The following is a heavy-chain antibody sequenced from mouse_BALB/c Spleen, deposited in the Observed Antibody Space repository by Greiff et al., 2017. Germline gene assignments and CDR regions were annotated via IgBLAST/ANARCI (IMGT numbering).Heavy chain of an antibody. J-gene: IGHJ4*01. D-gene: IGHD2-1*01. CDR1: GYTFTSYV. CDR2: INPYNDGT. Sequence: VQLQQSGPELVKPGASVKMSCKASGYTFTSYVMHWVKQKPGQGLEWIGYINPYNDGTKYNEKLKGKATLTSDKSSSTAYMELSSLTSEDSAVYYCARDYGNFMDYWGQGTSVTVSS. CDR3: ARDYGNFMDY. V-gene: IGHV1-14*01.